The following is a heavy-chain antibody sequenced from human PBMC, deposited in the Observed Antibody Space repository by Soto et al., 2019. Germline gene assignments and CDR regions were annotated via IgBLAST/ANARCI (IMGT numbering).Heavy chain of an antibody. D-gene: IGHD3-22*01. J-gene: IGHJ3*01. CDR1: GFTFSSYG. V-gene: IGHV3-30*18. Sequence: QVQLVESGGGVVQPGRSLRLSCAASGFTFSSYGMHWVRQAPGKGLEWVAVISYDGSNKYYADSVKGRFTISRDNSKNTLYRQMTSLRGEDTDVYYCAKVLLGTLPLVYYCDSSGYSALDAFDVWGQGTMVTVSS. CDR2: ISYDGSNK. CDR3: AKVLLGTLPLVYYCDSSGYSALDAFDV.